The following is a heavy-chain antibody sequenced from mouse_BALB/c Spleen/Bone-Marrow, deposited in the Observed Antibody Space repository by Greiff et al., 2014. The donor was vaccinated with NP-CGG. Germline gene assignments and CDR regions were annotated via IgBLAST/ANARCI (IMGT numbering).Heavy chain of an antibody. CDR1: GYTFGSYW. Sequence: QVQLQQSGAELMKPGASVNISCKATGYTFGSYWIEWVKQRPGHGLEWIGDILPGSNGANYNEKFKGKATFTADTSSNTVYMEIDSLTSEDSAVYYCAREGLSDFFAYWGQGTLVTVSA. V-gene: IGHV1-9*01. CDR3: AREGLSDFFAY. D-gene: IGHD3-1*01. J-gene: IGHJ3*01. CDR2: ILPGSNGA.